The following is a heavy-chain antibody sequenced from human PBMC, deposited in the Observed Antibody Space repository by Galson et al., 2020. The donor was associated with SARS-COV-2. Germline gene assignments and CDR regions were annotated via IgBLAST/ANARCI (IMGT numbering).Heavy chain of an antibody. CDR3: ARDLGGYLDY. V-gene: IGHV3-30-3*01. D-gene: IGHD3-16*01. Sequence: TGGSLRLSRAASGFTFSSYAMHWARQAPGKGLEWVAVISYDGSNKYYADSVKGRFTISRDNSKNTLYLQMNSLRAEDTAVYYCARDLGGYLDYWARGPWSPSPQ. CDR1: GFTFSSYA. CDR2: ISYDGSNK. J-gene: IGHJ4*02.